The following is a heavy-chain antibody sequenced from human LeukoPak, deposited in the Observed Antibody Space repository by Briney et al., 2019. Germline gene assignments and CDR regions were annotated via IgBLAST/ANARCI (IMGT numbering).Heavy chain of an antibody. CDR2: INPSGGST. V-gene: IGHV1-46*01. CDR3: ATLVVGGYYFSGRSYYFDY. CDR1: GYTFTSYY. D-gene: IGHD3-22*01. J-gene: IGHJ4*02. Sequence: ASVTVSCKASGYTFTSYYMHWVRQAPGQGLEWMGIINPSGGSTSYAQKFQGRVTMTRDTSTSTVYMELSSLSSEDTAVYYCATLVVGGYYFSGRSYYFDYWGQGTLVTVSS.